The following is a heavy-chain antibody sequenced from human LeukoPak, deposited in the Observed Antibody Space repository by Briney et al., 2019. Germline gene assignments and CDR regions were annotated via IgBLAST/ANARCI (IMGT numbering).Heavy chain of an antibody. J-gene: IGHJ4*02. V-gene: IGHV4-34*01. D-gene: IGHD3-10*01. CDR3: ARWLDYGSGSSHPPIDY. Sequence: SETLSLTCTVSGGSISSYYWSWIRQPPGKGLEWIGEINHSGSTNYNPSLKSRVTISVDTSKNQFSLKLSSVTAADTAVYYCARWLDYGSGSSHPPIDYWGQGTLVTVSS. CDR1: GGSISSYY. CDR2: INHSGST.